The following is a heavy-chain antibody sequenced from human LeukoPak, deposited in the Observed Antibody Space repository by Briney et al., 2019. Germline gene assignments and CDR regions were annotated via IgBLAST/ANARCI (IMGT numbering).Heavy chain of an antibody. Sequence: GGSLRLSCAASGFTFSSYAMSWVRQAPGKGLEWVSTITVSGGSTYYADSVKGRFTISRDNSKNTLYLQMNSLRADDTAVYYCAKELSGFLASFEYWGQGTLVTVSS. J-gene: IGHJ4*02. CDR2: ITVSGGST. CDR3: AKELSGFLASFEY. D-gene: IGHD3-22*01. V-gene: IGHV3-23*01. CDR1: GFTFSSYA.